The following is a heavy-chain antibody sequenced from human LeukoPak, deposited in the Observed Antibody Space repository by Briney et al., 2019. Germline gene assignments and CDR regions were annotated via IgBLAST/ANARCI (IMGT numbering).Heavy chain of an antibody. J-gene: IGHJ4*02. CDR2: ISSSGSAR. Sequence: GGSLRLSCAASGFTFSSYEMNWVRQAPGKGLEWVSYISSSGSARYYADSVKGRFTISRDNSKNTLYLQMNSLRAEDTAVYYCAKGGSYYYDSSGYYYSRWSNEIYFDYWGQGTLVTVSS. CDR1: GFTFSSYE. CDR3: AKGGSYYYDSSGYYYSRWSNEIYFDY. V-gene: IGHV3-48*03. D-gene: IGHD3-22*01.